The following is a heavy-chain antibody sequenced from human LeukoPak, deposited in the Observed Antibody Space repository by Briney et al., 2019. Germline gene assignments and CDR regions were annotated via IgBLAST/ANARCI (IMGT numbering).Heavy chain of an antibody. J-gene: IGHJ4*02. CDR3: ARGMISREFDY. CDR2: IIPIFGTA. D-gene: IGHD3-22*01. Sequence: EASVKVSCKASGGTFSIYAISWVRQAPGQGLEWMGGIIPIFGTANYAQKFQGRVTITADESTSTAYMELSSLRSEDTAVYYCARGMISREFDYWGQGTLVTVSS. V-gene: IGHV1-69*13. CDR1: GGTFSIYA.